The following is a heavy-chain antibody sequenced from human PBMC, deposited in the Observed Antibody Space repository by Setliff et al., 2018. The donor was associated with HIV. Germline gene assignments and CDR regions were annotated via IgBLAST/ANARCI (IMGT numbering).Heavy chain of an antibody. CDR3: ARTSSALTTRGEYYFDY. V-gene: IGHV1-46*01. J-gene: IGHJ4*02. CDR1: GYTFTNYF. CDR2: VNPSDGST. Sequence: ASVKVSCKASGYTFTNYFIHWVRQAPGQGLEWMEIVNPSDGSTSNSQKFQGRVTMTSDTSTSTVYMEVNSLRSEDTAVYFCARTSSALTTRGEYYFDYWGQGTLVTVSS. D-gene: IGHD4-4*01.